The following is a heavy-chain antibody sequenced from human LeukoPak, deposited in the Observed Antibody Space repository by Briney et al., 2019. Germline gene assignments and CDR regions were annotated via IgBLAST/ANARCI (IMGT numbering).Heavy chain of an antibody. CDR3: AADTYYYGSGSYYNLNWFDP. V-gene: IGHV1-58*02. Sequence: SVKVSCKASGFTFTSSAMQWVRQARGQCPEWIGWIVVGSGNTNYAQKFLERVTITRDMSTSTAYMELSSLRSEDTAVYYCAADTYYYGSGSYYNLNWFDPWGQGTLVTVSS. D-gene: IGHD3-10*01. CDR1: GFTFTSSA. CDR2: IVVGSGNT. J-gene: IGHJ5*02.